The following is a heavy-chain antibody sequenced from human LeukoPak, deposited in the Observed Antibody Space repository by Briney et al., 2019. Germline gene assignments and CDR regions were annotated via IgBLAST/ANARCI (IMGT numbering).Heavy chain of an antibody. CDR1: GYRFKSYC. CDR3: ERCASNAGYSYPDY. J-gene: IGHJ4*02. Sequence: GESLKISRSGSGYRFKSYCIVWVRQMPGKGLEWMGIIYPGDSDTRYSPSFQGQVTISADKSISTAYLQWSSLKASDTAMYYVERCASNAGYSYPDYWGQGTLVTVSS. D-gene: IGHD5-18*01. CDR2: IYPGDSDT. V-gene: IGHV5-51*01.